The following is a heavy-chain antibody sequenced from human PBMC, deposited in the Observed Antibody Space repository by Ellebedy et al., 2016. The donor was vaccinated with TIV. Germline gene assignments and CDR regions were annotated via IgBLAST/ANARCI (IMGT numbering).Heavy chain of an antibody. CDR1: GFTFSSYA. J-gene: IGHJ6*02. D-gene: IGHD6-13*01. Sequence: GESLKISCAASGFTFSSYAMSWVRQAPGKGLEWVSAISGSGGSTYYADSVKGRFTISRDNAKNSLYLQMNSLRAEDTAVYYCAVRIAAARLYYYGMDVWGQGTTVTVSS. CDR3: AVRIAAARLYYYGMDV. V-gene: IGHV3-23*01. CDR2: ISGSGGST.